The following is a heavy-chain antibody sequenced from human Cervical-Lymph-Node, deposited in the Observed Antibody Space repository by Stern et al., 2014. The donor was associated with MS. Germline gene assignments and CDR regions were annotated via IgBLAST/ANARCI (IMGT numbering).Heavy chain of an antibody. CDR3: AKGSVGIAAPRNFDY. CDR1: GFTFADYA. Sequence: EVQLVESGGGLVQPGRSLRLSCAASGFTFADYAMHWVRQAPGKGLEWVSGMSWTSGSIGYADSVKGRFTISRDNAKNSLYLQMNSLRTEDTALYYCAKGSVGIAAPRNFDYWGQGTLVTVSS. V-gene: IGHV3-9*01. CDR2: MSWTSGSI. J-gene: IGHJ4*02. D-gene: IGHD6-13*01.